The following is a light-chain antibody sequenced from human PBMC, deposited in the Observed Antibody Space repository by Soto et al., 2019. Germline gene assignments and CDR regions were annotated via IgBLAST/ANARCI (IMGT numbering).Light chain of an antibody. J-gene: IGLJ1*01. V-gene: IGLV1-40*01. CDR3: QSYDSSLSGYV. CDR2: GNN. Sequence: QSVLTQPPSVSGAPGQRVTISCTGSSSNIGAGYDVHWYQQLPGTAPKLLIYGNNNRPSGVPHRYSGSKSGTSASLAITGLQAEDEADYYCQSYDSSLSGYVFGTGTKLTVL. CDR1: SSNIGAGYD.